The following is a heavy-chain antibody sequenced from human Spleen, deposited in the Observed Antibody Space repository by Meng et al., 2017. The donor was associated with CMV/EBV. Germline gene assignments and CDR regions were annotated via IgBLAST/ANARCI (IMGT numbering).Heavy chain of an antibody. CDR3: ARPTTTVSGTRWFDS. J-gene: IGHJ5*01. CDR2: ISVHNGKT. CDR1: GYTFTTYG. Sequence: ASVKVSCKASGYTFTTYGISWVRQAPGQGLEWMGWISVHNGKTDYAQKLQGRVTMTTDTSTSTAYMELRSLRSDDTAVYYCARPTTTVSGTRWFDSWGQGTLVTVSS. D-gene: IGHD6-19*01. V-gene: IGHV1-18*01.